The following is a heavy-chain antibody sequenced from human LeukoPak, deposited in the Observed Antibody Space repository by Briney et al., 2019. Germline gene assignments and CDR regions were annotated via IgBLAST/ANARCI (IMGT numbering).Heavy chain of an antibody. CDR3: AREANRSWYSSSLIDY. CDR2: INHSGST. J-gene: IGHJ4*02. D-gene: IGHD6-6*01. V-gene: IGHV4-34*01. Sequence: SETLSLTCAAYGGSFSGYYWSWIRQPPGKGLEWIGEINHSGSTNYNPSLKSRVTISVDTSKNQFSLKLSSVTAADTAVYYCAREANRSWYSSSLIDYWGQGTLVTVSS. CDR1: GGSFSGYY.